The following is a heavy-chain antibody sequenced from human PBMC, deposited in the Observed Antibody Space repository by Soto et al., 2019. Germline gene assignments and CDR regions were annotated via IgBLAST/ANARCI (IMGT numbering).Heavy chain of an antibody. CDR2: ISAYNGNT. Sequence: QVQLVQSGTEVKKPGASVKVSCKASGYTFTSYGISWVRQAPGQGLEWMGWISAYNGNTNYAQKLQGRVTMTTDTSTSTAYMELRSLRSDDTAVYYCARDPGPRFLEWLLYPDYWGQGTLVTVSS. V-gene: IGHV1-18*01. CDR1: GYTFTSYG. D-gene: IGHD3-3*01. J-gene: IGHJ4*02. CDR3: ARDPGPRFLEWLLYPDY.